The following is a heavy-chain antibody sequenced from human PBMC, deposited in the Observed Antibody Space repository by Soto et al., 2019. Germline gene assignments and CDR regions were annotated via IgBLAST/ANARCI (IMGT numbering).Heavy chain of an antibody. CDR3: ARLTSEADCFDY. D-gene: IGHD2-2*01. J-gene: IGHJ4*02. V-gene: IGHV4-4*07. Sequence: SETLSLTCTVSGGPFSGSYWGCIRQPAGRGLEWIGRINTGGTSYNPSLKSRVTMSLDTSKNQFSLKLTSVTAADTAAYCCARLTSEADCFDYWGQGVLVTVSS. CDR2: INTGGT. CDR1: GGPFSGSY.